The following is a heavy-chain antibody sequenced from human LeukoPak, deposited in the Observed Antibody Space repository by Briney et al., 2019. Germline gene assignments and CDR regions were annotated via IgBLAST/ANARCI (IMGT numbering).Heavy chain of an antibody. V-gene: IGHV1-18*01. J-gene: IGHJ4*02. Sequence: ASVKVSCKASGYTFTSYGISWVRQAPGQGLEWMGWISAYNGNTNYAQKFQGRVTMTRDTSISTAYMELSRLRSDDTAVYYCARGRHIVVVVAATTPPSYWGQGTLVTVSS. D-gene: IGHD2-15*01. CDR3: ARGRHIVVVVAATTPPSY. CDR1: GYTFTSYG. CDR2: ISAYNGNT.